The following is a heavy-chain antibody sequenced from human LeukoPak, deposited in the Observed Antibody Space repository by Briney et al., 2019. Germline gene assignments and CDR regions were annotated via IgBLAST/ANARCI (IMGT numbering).Heavy chain of an antibody. CDR1: GFTFSSYW. J-gene: IGHJ4*02. CDR3: ARGPLITYDNNGFLYYFDY. V-gene: IGHV3-7*01. Sequence: PGGSLRLSCAASGFTFSSYWMSWVRQAPGKGLEWVANIKQDGSEKYYVDSVKGRFTISRDNAKNSLYLQMNSLRAEDTAVYYCARGPLITYDNNGFLYYFDYWGQGTLVTASS. CDR2: IKQDGSEK. D-gene: IGHD3-22*01.